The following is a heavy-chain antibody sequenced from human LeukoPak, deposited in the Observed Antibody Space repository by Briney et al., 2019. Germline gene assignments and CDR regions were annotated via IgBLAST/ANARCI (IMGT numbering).Heavy chain of an antibody. CDR3: AKVTIVVVTATYNTVDAFDI. Sequence: PGGSLRLSCAASGFTFSSYAMSWVRQAPGKGPEWVSAISGSGGSTYYADSVKGRFTISRDNSKNTLYLQMNSLRAEDTAVYYCAKVTIVVVTATYNTVDAFDIWGQGTMVTVSS. CDR2: ISGSGGST. J-gene: IGHJ3*02. V-gene: IGHV3-23*01. D-gene: IGHD2-21*02. CDR1: GFTFSSYA.